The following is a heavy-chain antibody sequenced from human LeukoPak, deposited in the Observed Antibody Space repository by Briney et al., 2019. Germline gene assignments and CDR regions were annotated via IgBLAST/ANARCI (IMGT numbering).Heavy chain of an antibody. J-gene: IGHJ4*02. Sequence: SETQSLTCTVSGGSISSSSYYWGWISQPPGKGLEWIGSIYYSGSTYYNPSLKSRVTISVDTSKNQFSLKLSSVTAADTAVYYCARHLQYYFDYWGQGTLVTVSS. CDR2: IYYSGST. D-gene: IGHD4-11*01. V-gene: IGHV4-39*01. CDR3: ARHLQYYFDY. CDR1: GGSISSSSYY.